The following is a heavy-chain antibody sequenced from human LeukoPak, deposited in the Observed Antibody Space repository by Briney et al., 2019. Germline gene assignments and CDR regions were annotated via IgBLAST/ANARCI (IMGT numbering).Heavy chain of an antibody. CDR3: ARGMRLGAPKRPYYFDY. D-gene: IGHD1-26*01. CDR2: IYYSGGT. Sequence: SETLSLTCTVSGGSISSYYWSWIRQPPGKGLEWIGYIYYSGGTNYNPSLKSRVTISVDTSKNQFSLKLSSVTTADTAVYYCARGMRLGAPKRPYYFDYWGQGTLVTVSS. V-gene: IGHV4-59*12. CDR1: GGSISSYY. J-gene: IGHJ4*02.